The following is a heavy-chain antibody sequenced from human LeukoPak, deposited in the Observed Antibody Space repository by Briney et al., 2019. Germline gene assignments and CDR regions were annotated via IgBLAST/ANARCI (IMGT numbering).Heavy chain of an antibody. Sequence: KASETLSPIRAVYSGSFSGFCWSWVRQSPEKGLEWIGEINHEGTTNHNPSLKSRATILVDTSKNQFSLKLSSVTAADTAIYYCARGWRLNPGHWGQGTLVTVSS. J-gene: IGHJ4*02. D-gene: IGHD2-8*01. CDR3: ARGWRLNPGH. CDR2: INHEGTT. V-gene: IGHV4-34*04. CDR1: SGSFSGFC.